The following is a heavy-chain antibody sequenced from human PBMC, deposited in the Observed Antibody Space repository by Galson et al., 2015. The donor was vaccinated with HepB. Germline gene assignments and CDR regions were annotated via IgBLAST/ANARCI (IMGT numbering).Heavy chain of an antibody. V-gene: IGHV3-53*04. CDR3: ARDQNYGDYRLYGMDV. CDR2: IYSGGST. CDR1: GFTVSSNY. J-gene: IGHJ6*02. Sequence: LRLSCAASGFTVSSNYMSWVRQAPGKGLEWVSVIYSGGSTYYADSVKGRITISRHNSKNTLYLQMNSLRAEDTAVYYCARDQNYGDYRLYGMDVWGQGTTVTVSS. D-gene: IGHD4-17*01.